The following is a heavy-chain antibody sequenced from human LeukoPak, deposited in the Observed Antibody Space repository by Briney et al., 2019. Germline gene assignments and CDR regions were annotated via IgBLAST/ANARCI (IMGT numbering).Heavy chain of an antibody. V-gene: IGHV3-21*04. CDR2: ISSSSAYI. Sequence: NPGGSLRLSCAASGFTFSSYNMNWVRLAPGKGLEWVSSISSSSAYIYYADSVKGRFTISRDNSKNTVYLQINSLTAEDTAVYYCGRDSRWAQPDYWGQGTLVTVSS. J-gene: IGHJ4*02. CDR3: GRDSRWAQPDY. D-gene: IGHD5-24*01. CDR1: GFTFSSYN.